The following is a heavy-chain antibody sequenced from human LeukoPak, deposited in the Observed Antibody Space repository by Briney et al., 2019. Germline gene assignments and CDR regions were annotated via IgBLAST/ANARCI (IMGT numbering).Heavy chain of an antibody. J-gene: IGHJ4*02. Sequence: GGSLRLSCAASGFTFSSYSMNWVRQAPGKGLEWVSSISSSSSYIYYADSVKGRFTISRDNAKNSLYLQMNSLRAEDTAVYHCARTQIAVAGKPVDYWGQGTLVTVSS. D-gene: IGHD6-19*01. CDR3: ARTQIAVAGKPVDY. V-gene: IGHV3-21*01. CDR1: GFTFSSYS. CDR2: ISSSSSYI.